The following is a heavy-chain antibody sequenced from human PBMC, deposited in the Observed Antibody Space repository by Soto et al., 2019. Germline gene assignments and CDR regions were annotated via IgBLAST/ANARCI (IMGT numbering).Heavy chain of an antibody. CDR2: ISAYDGKT. J-gene: IGHJ5*02. D-gene: IGHD3-3*01. V-gene: IGHV1-18*01. CDR3: ARDPHEFWTSYWFDP. CDR1: GYTFNTYG. Sequence: ASVKVSCKTSGYTFNTYGINRVRQAPGQGLELMGWISAYDGKTTYAEKFQGRVTLTTDTSTSTAYMELRSLRSDDTAIYCCARDPHEFWTSYWFDPWGQGTPVTVSS.